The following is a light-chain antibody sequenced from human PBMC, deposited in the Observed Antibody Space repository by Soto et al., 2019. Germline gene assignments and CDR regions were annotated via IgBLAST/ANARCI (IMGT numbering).Light chain of an antibody. CDR2: KAS. CDR3: QHYNSYSEA. V-gene: IGKV1-5*03. CDR1: QTISSW. Sequence: DIQMTQSPSTLSGSVGDRVTITCRASQTISSWLAWYQQKPGKAPKLLIYKASTLTNGVPSRFSGSGSGTEFPLTISSLQPDDFATYYCQHYNSYSEAFGQGTKVELK. J-gene: IGKJ1*01.